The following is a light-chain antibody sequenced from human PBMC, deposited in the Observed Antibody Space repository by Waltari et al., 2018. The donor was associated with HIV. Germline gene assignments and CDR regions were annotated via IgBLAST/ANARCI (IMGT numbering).Light chain of an antibody. CDR1: PSVSSN. Sequence: EIVMTQSPATLSVSPGERATLPCRASPSVSSNLAWYQQKPGQAPRLLIHGASTRATGIPARFSGSGSGTEFTLTISILQSEDFAVYYCQQYNNWPPFTFGPGTKVDIK. V-gene: IGKV3-15*01. CDR3: QQYNNWPPFT. CDR2: GAS. J-gene: IGKJ3*01.